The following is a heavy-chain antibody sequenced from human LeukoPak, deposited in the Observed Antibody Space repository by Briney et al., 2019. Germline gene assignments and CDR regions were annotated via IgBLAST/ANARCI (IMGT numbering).Heavy chain of an antibody. D-gene: IGHD6-6*01. CDR3: ARSSYSSSSSV. CDR1: GFTFSGCW. CDR2: INSDGSEG. V-gene: IGHV3-7*03. Sequence: HPGGSLRLSCAVSGFTFSGCWMSWSRQAPGKGLEWVASINSDGSEGYYADVVKGRFTISRDNAKNSLYLQINSLRAEDTAVYYCARSSYSSSSSVWGQGTMVTVSS. J-gene: IGHJ3*01.